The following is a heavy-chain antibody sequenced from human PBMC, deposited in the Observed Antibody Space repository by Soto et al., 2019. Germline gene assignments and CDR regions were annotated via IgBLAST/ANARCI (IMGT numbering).Heavy chain of an antibody. V-gene: IGHV1-69*04. D-gene: IGHD5-12*01. CDR2: IIPILGIA. Sequence: SVKVSCKASGDTYSSYTISWVRQAPGQGLEWMGRIIPILGIANYAQMFQGRVTITADKSTSTAYMELSSLRSEDTAVYYCARDEKGYRFDYWGQGTLVTVSS. CDR1: GDTYSSYT. CDR3: ARDEKGYRFDY. J-gene: IGHJ4*02.